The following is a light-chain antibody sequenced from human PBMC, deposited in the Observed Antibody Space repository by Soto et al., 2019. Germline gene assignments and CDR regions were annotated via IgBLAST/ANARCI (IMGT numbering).Light chain of an antibody. CDR1: HQDLVSSNNRNY. Sequence: DDMLTPSPPSFAASLVERTTMNSNSSHQDLVSSNNRNYLAWYQQKPGQPPKLLIYWASTRESGVPGRFRGSGSGTDFTLTINSLQAEDVAVYYCQQYYSTSSITFGQGTRLEIK. V-gene: IGKV4-1*01. CDR2: WAS. J-gene: IGKJ5*01. CDR3: QQYYSTSSIT.